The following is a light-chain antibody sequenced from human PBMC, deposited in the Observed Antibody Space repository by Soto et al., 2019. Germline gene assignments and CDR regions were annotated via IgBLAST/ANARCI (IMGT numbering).Light chain of an antibody. CDR2: EVT. V-gene: IGLV2-14*01. CDR3: SSYTSSSALGV. CDR1: SSDLGIFNY. Sequence: QSVLTQPASVSGSPGQSITISCTGTSSDLGIFNYVSWYQQHPGKPPKLIIYEVTNRPSGVSDRFSGSKSGSTAPLNISGLQADDEADYYCSSYTSSSALGVFGGGTQLTVL. J-gene: IGLJ3*02.